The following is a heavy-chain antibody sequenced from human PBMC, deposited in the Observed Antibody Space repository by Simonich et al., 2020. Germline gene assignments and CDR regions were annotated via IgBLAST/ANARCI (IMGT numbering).Heavy chain of an antibody. J-gene: IGHJ1*01. D-gene: IGHD6-13*01. V-gene: IGHV4-34*01. CDR2: NNHSGST. CDR1: GGSFSGYY. CDR3: ARGLRVAAAGTAFQH. Sequence: QVQLQQWGAGLLKPSETLSLTCAVYGGSFSGYYWSWIRQTQGKGLEWIGENNHSGSTNTNPSLKSRVTISVDTSKNQFSLKLSSVTAADTAVYYCARGLRVAAAGTAFQHWGQGTLVTVSS.